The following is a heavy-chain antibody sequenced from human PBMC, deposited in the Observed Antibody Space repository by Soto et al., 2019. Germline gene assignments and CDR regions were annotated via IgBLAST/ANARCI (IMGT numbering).Heavy chain of an antibody. J-gene: IGHJ6*03. CDR1: GFTFSNAW. V-gene: IGHV3-15*01. CDR3: TTPSVVPAAKYQKYYYYYMDV. Sequence: GESLKISCAASGFTFSNAWMSWVRQAPGKGLEWVGRIKSKTDGGTTDYTAPVKGRFTISRDDSKNTLYLQMNSLKTEDTAVYYCTTPSVVPAAKYQKYYYYYMDVWGKGTTVTVSS. D-gene: IGHD2-2*01. CDR2: IKSKTDGGTT.